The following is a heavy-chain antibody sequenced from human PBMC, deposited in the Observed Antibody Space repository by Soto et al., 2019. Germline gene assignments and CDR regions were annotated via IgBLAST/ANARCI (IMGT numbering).Heavy chain of an antibody. J-gene: IGHJ4*02. D-gene: IGHD5-12*01. V-gene: IGHV3-21*04. CDR3: ARSAPPRGYSGYDFDY. CDR1: GFTFDSYA. Sequence: GGSLRLSCAASGFTFDSYAMTWVRQAPGMGLEWVASITSSSSYIYYADSLKGRFTISRDNAKNSLFLQMNSLRADDTAVYYCARSAPPRGYSGYDFDYWGQGTLVTVSS. CDR2: ITSSSSYI.